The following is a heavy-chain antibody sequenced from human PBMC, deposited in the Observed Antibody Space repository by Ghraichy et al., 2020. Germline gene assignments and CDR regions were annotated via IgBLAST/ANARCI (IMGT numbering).Heavy chain of an antibody. D-gene: IGHD1-26*01. Sequence: GESLIISCAASGFTFSNYYMSWVRQAPGKGLEWVANIKQDGSEKYYVDSVKGRFTISRDNAKNSLYLQMNSLRAEDTAVYYCARRPGGGMDVWGQGTTVTVSS. CDR2: IKQDGSEK. CDR1: GFTFSNYY. CDR3: ARRPGGGMDV. V-gene: IGHV3-7*01. J-gene: IGHJ6*02.